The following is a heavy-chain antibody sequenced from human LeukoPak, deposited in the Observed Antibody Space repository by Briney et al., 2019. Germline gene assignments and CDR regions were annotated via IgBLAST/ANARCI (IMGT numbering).Heavy chain of an antibody. J-gene: IGHJ3*01. Sequence: PSQTLSLTCTVSGDSTSSPDYYWNWIRQPPGNGLEWIGCVYDTGNTYYNPSLRSRLSISIDTSKNQISLKLTSVTPADTAVFYCARGVFGGSSRDALDVWGQGAMVAVSS. D-gene: IGHD4-23*01. CDR3: ARGVFGGSSRDALDV. CDR2: VYDTGNT. CDR1: GDSTSSPDYY. V-gene: IGHV4-30-4*01.